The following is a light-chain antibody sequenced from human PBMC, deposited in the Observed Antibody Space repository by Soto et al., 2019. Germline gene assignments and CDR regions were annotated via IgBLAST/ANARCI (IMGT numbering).Light chain of an antibody. CDR2: EGS. CDR3: YSYVGSSTSYV. V-gene: IGLV2-23*01. Sequence: QSALTQPASVSGSPGQSITISCTGTSSDVGSYNLVSWYQQHPGKAPKLMIYEGSKRPSGVSNRFSGSKSGNTASLTISGLQAEDVSDYYCYSYVGSSTSYVVGAGTKLTDL. CDR1: SSDVGSYNL. J-gene: IGLJ1*01.